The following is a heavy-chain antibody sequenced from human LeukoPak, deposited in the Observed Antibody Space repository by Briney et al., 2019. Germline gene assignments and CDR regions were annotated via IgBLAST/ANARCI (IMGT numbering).Heavy chain of an antibody. CDR3: ARIQLWVPDFDY. J-gene: IGHJ4*02. CDR1: GDSISSYY. D-gene: IGHD5-18*01. V-gene: IGHV4-39*01. CDR2: IYYSGST. Sequence: SETLSLTCTVSGDSISSYYWGWIRQPPGKGLEWIGSIYYSGSTYYNPSLKSRVTISVDTSKNQFSLKLSSVTAADTAVYYCARIQLWVPDFDYWGQGTLVTVSS.